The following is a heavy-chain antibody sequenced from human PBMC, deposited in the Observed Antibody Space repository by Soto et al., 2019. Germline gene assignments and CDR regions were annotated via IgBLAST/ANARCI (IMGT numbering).Heavy chain of an antibody. Sequence: GESLKISCKGSGYSFTSYWSNWVRQMPGKGLEWMGRIDPSDSYTNHSPSFQGHVTISADKSISTAYLQWSSLKASDTAMYYCARSYRAGMDVWGQGTTVTVSS. CDR3: ARSYRAGMDV. J-gene: IGHJ6*02. CDR2: IDPSDSYT. V-gene: IGHV5-10-1*01. CDR1: GYSFTSYW.